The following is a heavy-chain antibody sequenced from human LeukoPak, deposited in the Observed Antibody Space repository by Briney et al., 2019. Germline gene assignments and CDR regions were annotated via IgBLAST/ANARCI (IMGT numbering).Heavy chain of an antibody. CDR1: GYTLTELS. CDR2: FDPEDGET. Sequence: ASVKVSCKVSGYTLTELSMHWVRQAPGKGLEWMGGFDPEDGETIYAQKFQGRVTMTEDTSTDTAYMELSSLRSEDTAVYYCATDRPHTMIVGKGPNYFDYWGQGTLVTVSS. D-gene: IGHD3-22*01. J-gene: IGHJ4*02. CDR3: ATDRPHTMIVGKGPNYFDY. V-gene: IGHV1-24*01.